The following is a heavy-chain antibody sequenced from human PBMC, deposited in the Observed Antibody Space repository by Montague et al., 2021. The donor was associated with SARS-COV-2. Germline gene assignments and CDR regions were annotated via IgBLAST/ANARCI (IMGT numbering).Heavy chain of an antibody. CDR1: GGSFSDYY. D-gene: IGHD4-23*01. CDR2: INHSGTT. J-gene: IGHJ4*02. V-gene: IGHV4-34*01. Sequence: SETLSLTCAVYGGSFSDYYWTWIRQSPGKGLEWIAEINHSGTTNXNFNPSLRGRVTISVDTSKSQLSLKLSSVTAADTGVYYCARWDPQTLTLIGLRGKSASDYWGQGTLVTVSS. CDR3: ARWDPQTLTLIGLRGKSASDY.